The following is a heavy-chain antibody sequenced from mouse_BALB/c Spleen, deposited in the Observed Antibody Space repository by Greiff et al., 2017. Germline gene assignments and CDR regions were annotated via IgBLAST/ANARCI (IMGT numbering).Heavy chain of an antibody. V-gene: IGHV1-14*01. J-gene: IGHJ1*01. D-gene: IGHD1-2*01. CDR3: ARRDTAKYFDV. Sequence: EVQRVESGPELVKPGASVKMSCKASGYTFTSYVMHWVKQKPGQGLEWIGYINPYNDGTKYNEKFKGKATLTSDKSSSTAYMELSSLTSEDSAIYYCARRDTAKYFDVWGAGTTVTVSS. CDR1: GYTFTSYV. CDR2: INPYNDGT.